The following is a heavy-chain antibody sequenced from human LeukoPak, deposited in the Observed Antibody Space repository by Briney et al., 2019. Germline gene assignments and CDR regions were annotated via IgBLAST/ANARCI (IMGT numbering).Heavy chain of an antibody. CDR2: ISYEGSNK. Sequence: GGSLRLSCAASGFTFSSYAVDWVRQAPGKGLEWVAVISYEGSNKFYADSVKGRFAISRDNSRNTLYLQMNSLSAEDTAVYYCATGITTTTFSYFDYWGQGALVTVSS. J-gene: IGHJ4*02. CDR3: ATGITTTTFSYFDY. V-gene: IGHV3-30*01. D-gene: IGHD1-7*01. CDR1: GFTFSSYA.